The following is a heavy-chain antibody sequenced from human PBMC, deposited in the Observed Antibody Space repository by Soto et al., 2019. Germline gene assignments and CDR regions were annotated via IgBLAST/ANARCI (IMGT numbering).Heavy chain of an antibody. V-gene: IGHV4-59*12. J-gene: IGHJ6*02. Sequence: SETLSLTCPVSGGSITTYWSWIRQPPGKGLEWIGYINYSGSTNYNSSLKSRVTISVDTSKNQFSLKLSSVTAADTAVYYCARGAIVGATNYYGMDVWGQGTTVTVSS. CDR1: GGSITTY. CDR2: INYSGST. CDR3: ARGAIVGATNYYGMDV. D-gene: IGHD1-26*01.